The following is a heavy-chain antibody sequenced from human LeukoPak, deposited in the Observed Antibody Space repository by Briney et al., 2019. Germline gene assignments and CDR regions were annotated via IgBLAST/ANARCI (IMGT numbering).Heavy chain of an antibody. V-gene: IGHV3-48*03. Sequence: GSLRLSCAASGFTFSRYEMNWVRQAPGKGLEWVSYISASGSAENYADSVKGRFTISRDNAKNSLHLQMNSLRAEDTAVYYCATASYFDFPSWGQGTLVTVSS. CDR1: GFTFSRYE. J-gene: IGHJ5*02. CDR3: ATASYFDFPS. CDR2: ISASGSAE. D-gene: IGHD3-3*01.